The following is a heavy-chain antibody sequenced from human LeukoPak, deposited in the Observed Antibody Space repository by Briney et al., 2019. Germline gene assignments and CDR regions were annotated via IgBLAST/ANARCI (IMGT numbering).Heavy chain of an antibody. V-gene: IGHV3-23*01. CDR1: GFTFSSYA. J-gene: IGHJ4*02. Sequence: GGSLRLSCAASGFTFSSYAMTWVRPATGKGLEWVSTISGSGGSTYYADSVKGRFTISRDNSKNTLYLQMNSLRAEDTAVYYCAKDLWCDYWGQGTLVTVSS. CDR2: ISGSGGST. CDR3: AKDLWCDY. D-gene: IGHD2-8*02.